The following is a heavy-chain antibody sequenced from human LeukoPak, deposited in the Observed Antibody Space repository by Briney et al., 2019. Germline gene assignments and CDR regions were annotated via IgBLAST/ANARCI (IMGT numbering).Heavy chain of an antibody. Sequence: ASVKVSCKASGYTFTSYDINWVRQATGQGLEWMGWMNPNSGNTCYAQKFQGRVNMTRNTSISTAYMELSSLRSEDTAVYYCARGLPLWFGELSLWGQGTLVTVSS. J-gene: IGHJ4*02. CDR1: GYTFTSYD. V-gene: IGHV1-8*01. D-gene: IGHD3-10*01. CDR3: ARGLPLWFGELSL. CDR2: MNPNSGNT.